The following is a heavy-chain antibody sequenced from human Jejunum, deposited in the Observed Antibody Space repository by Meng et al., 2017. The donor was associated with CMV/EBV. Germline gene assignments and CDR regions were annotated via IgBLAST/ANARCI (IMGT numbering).Heavy chain of an antibody. CDR2: IYHSGST. D-gene: IGHD6-19*01. CDR3: ASFPPPGKQWLVTDY. CDR1: GGSISSCNW. Sequence: QRSGLSLVTPSGALSLTCAVSGGSISSCNWWSWVRQPPGKGLEWIGEIYHSGSTNYNPSLKSRVTISVDKSKNQFSLKLSSVTAADTAVYYCASFPPPGKQWLVTDYWGQGTLVTVSS. V-gene: IGHV4-4*02. J-gene: IGHJ4*02.